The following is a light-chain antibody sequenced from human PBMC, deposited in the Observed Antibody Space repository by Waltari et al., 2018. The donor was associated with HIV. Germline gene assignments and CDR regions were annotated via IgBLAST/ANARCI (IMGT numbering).Light chain of an antibody. Sequence: QSALTQPASVPGSPGQPIPISCTGTTSHPTYDNSFYWYQHHPSKDPKVIIYDLSHRQAGVSHLFCGSRPRPTASLTITGRQAEYEVEHFFTSQISSSTPAFGGGTTLTVL. CDR1: TSHPTYDNS. CDR3: TSQISSSTPA. V-gene: IGLV2-14*01. CDR2: DLS. J-gene: IGLJ2*01.